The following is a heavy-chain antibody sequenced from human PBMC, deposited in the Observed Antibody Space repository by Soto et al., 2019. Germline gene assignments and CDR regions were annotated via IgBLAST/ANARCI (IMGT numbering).Heavy chain of an antibody. CDR1: EFNCGGFG. Sequence: PGVLQRLCCGAVEFNCGGFGMRWVSQAPGKGLEWVAVIWYDGSNKYYADSVKGRFTISRDNSKNTLYLQMNSLRAEDTAVYYCARDGYCSGGSCYSVPVFDYWGQGTLVTVSS. V-gene: IGHV3-33*01. J-gene: IGHJ4*02. CDR2: IWYDGSNK. D-gene: IGHD2-15*01. CDR3: ARDGYCSGGSCYSVPVFDY.